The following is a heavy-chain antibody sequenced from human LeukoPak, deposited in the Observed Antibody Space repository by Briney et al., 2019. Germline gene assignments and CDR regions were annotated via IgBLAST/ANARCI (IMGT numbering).Heavy chain of an antibody. CDR2: INHSGST. D-gene: IGHD3-22*01. Sequence: RPSETLSLTCAVYGGSFSGYYWSWIRQPPGNGLEWIGEINHSGSTNYNPSLKSRVTISVDTSKNQFSLKLSSVTAADTAVYYCARVHNIRYYDSSGYLGYWGQGTLATVSS. CDR3: ARVHNIRYYDSSGYLGY. J-gene: IGHJ4*02. V-gene: IGHV4-34*01. CDR1: GGSFSGYY.